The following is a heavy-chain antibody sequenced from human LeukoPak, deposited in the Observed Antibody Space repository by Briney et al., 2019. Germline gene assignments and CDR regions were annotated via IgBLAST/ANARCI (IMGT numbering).Heavy chain of an antibody. V-gene: IGHV3-9*03. CDR3: AKDINSYGSLEAFDI. CDR2: ISGNSGSI. J-gene: IGHJ3*02. D-gene: IGHD5-18*01. Sequence: GRSLRLSCAPSGFTFDDYAMHLVRQAPWTGLEWISSISGNSGSIGYADYVKGRFTISRDNAKNSLHLQMNNLRAEDMALYYCAKDINSYGSLEAFDIWGQGTMVTVSS. CDR1: GFTFDDYA.